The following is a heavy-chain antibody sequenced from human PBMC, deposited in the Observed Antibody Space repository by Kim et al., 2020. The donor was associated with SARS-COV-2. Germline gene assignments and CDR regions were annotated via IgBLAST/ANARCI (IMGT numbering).Heavy chain of an antibody. Sequence: GGSLRLSCAASGFTFSSYDMHWVRQATGKGLEWVSAIGTAGDPYYPGSVKGRFTISRENAKNSLYLQMNSLRAGDTAVYYCARGGEATRHDYYGMDVWGQGTTVTVSS. J-gene: IGHJ6*02. CDR1: GFTFSSYD. D-gene: IGHD3-3*01. CDR2: IGTAGDP. V-gene: IGHV3-13*05. CDR3: ARGGEATRHDYYGMDV.